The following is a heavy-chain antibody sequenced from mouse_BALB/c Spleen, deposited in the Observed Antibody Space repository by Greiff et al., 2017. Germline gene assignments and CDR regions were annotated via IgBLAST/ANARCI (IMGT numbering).Heavy chain of an antibody. J-gene: IGHJ4*01. Sequence: VQLQQSGPELMKPGASVKISCKASGYSFTSYYMHWVKQSHGKSLEWIGYIDPFNGGTSYNQKFKGKATLTVDKSSSTAYMHLSSLTSEDSAVYYCARGAAPYAMDYWGQGTSVTVSS. CDR3: ARGAAPYAMDY. CDR1: GYSFTSYY. V-gene: IGHV1S135*01. CDR2: IDPFNGGT.